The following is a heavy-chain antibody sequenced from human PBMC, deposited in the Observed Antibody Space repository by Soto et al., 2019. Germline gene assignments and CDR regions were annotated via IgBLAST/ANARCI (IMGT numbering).Heavy chain of an antibody. J-gene: IGHJ6*02. CDR1: GFSFNSHA. CDR2: ISGSGDTT. Sequence: EVQMLESGGGLVQPGGSLRLACAASGFSFNSHAMSWVRQAPGRGLEWVSGISGSGDTTYYADSVKGRFTISRDNSKNTLYLEMNSLRAEDTAIYYCAKDQDGYSGSGSYYLISNGLDVWGQGTTVTVSS. CDR3: AKDQDGYSGSGSYYLISNGLDV. D-gene: IGHD3-10*01. V-gene: IGHV3-23*01.